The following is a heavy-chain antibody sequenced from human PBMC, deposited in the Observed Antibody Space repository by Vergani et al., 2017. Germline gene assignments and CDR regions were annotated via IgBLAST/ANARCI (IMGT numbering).Heavy chain of an antibody. CDR3: ARGGYCSGGSGYRGGYSYYGMDV. CDR2: IYPGDSDT. D-gene: IGHD2-15*01. J-gene: IGHJ6*02. V-gene: IGHV5-51*01. Sequence: EVQLVQSRAEVKKPGESLRISCTGSGYSFTNYWIGWVRQLPGKGLECMGIIYPGDSDTRYSPSFQGQVTISVDKSISTAYLQWGSLKASDTAIYYCARGGYCSGGSGYRGGYSYYGMDVWGQGTAVTASS. CDR1: GYSFTNYW.